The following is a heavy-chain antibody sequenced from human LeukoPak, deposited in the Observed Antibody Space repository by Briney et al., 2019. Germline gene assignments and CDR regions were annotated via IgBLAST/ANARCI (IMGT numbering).Heavy chain of an antibody. V-gene: IGHV1-8*01. CDR1: GYTFTSYD. J-gene: IGHJ6*02. D-gene: IGHD3-16*01. Sequence: ASVKASCKASGYTFTSYDINWVRQATGQGLEWMGWMNPNSGNTGYAQKFQGRVTMTRNTSISTAYMELSSLRSEDTAVYYCARLYYDYVWGSYEPYGMDVWGQGTTVTVSS. CDR3: ARLYYDYVWGSYEPYGMDV. CDR2: MNPNSGNT.